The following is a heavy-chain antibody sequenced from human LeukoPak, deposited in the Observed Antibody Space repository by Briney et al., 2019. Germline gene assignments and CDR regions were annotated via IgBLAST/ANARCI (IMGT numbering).Heavy chain of an antibody. CDR1: GLTFSTSG. Sequence: GGSLRLSCTTSGLTFSTSGFNWVRQAPGKGLEWVASIGPTGSDRYHADSIKGRFTISRDNANNFLYLQMNSLRAEDTAVYYCATETNGRHYDYWGQGTLLTVSS. J-gene: IGHJ4*02. CDR2: IGPTGSDR. CDR3: ATETNGRHYDY. D-gene: IGHD1-14*01. V-gene: IGHV3-21*06.